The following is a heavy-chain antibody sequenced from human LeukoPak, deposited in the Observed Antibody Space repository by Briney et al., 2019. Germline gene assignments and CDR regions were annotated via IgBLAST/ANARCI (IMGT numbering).Heavy chain of an antibody. CDR3: AKDSSSSWYGGFDY. CDR2: ISWNSGSI. J-gene: IGHJ4*02. Sequence: GGSLRLSCAASGFTFDDYAMHWVRQAPGKGLEWVSGISWNSGSIGYADSVKGRFTISGDNAKNSLYLQMNSLRAEDTALYYCAKDSSSSWYGGFDYWGQGTLVTVSS. CDR1: GFTFDDYA. V-gene: IGHV3-9*01. D-gene: IGHD6-13*01.